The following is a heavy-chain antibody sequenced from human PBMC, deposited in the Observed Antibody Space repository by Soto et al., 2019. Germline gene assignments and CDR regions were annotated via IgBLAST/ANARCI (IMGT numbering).Heavy chain of an antibody. CDR3: ARDVDYDFWSGHVSDGLDV. J-gene: IGHJ6*02. Sequence: QVQLQESGPGLVKPSETLSLMCSVTGGSIDNYYWTWIRQPAGKGLEWIGRIHTSGRTSYNPSLKNRVTMSVDIFKRQFSLNMSSVTAADTAVYYCARDVDYDFWSGHVSDGLDVWGQGTTVTVSS. D-gene: IGHD3-3*01. CDR1: GGSIDNYY. CDR2: IHTSGRT. V-gene: IGHV4-4*07.